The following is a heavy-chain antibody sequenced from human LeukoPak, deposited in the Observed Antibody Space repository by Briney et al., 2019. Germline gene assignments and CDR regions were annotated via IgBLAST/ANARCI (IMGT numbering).Heavy chain of an antibody. CDR1: GYTFTSYD. V-gene: IGHV1-8*01. J-gene: IGHJ4*02. Sequence: ASVKVSCKASGYTFTSYDINWVRQATGQGLEWMGWMNPNSGNTGYAQKFQGRVTMTRNTSISTAYMELSSLRSEDTAVYYCARGFTIYYDILTGYYKDQDYWGQGTLVTVSS. CDR3: ARGFTIYYDILTGYYKDQDY. CDR2: MNPNSGNT. D-gene: IGHD3-9*01.